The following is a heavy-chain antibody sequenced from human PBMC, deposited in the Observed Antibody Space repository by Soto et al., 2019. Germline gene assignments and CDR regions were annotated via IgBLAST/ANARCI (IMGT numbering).Heavy chain of an antibody. J-gene: IGHJ4*02. CDR3: ARDETIFGVVIRGIGY. D-gene: IGHD3-3*01. Sequence: GSLRLSCAASGFTFSSYSMNWVRQAPGKGLEWVSSISSSSSYIYYADSVKGRFTISRDNAKNSLYLQMNSLRAEDTAVYYCARDETIFGVVIRGIGYWGQGTLVTVSS. V-gene: IGHV3-21*01. CDR2: ISSSSSYI. CDR1: GFTFSSYS.